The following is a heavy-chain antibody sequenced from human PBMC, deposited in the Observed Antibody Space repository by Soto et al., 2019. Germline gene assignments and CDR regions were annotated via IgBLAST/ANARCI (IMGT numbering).Heavy chain of an antibody. CDR1: GYTFKSYY. CDR3: ARGEGIHDY. J-gene: IGHJ4*02. Sequence: ASVKVSCKSSGYTFKSYYMHWVRQTPGQGLERMGIINPSGGSTSYAQKFQGRVTMTRDTSTSTVYMELSSLRSEDTAVYYCARGEGIHDYWGQGTLVTVSS. CDR2: INPSGGST. V-gene: IGHV1-46*02.